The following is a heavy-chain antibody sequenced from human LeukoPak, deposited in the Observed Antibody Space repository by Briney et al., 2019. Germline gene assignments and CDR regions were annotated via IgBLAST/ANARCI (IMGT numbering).Heavy chain of an antibody. J-gene: IGHJ4*02. CDR1: GFTFSSYA. V-gene: IGHV3-23*01. D-gene: IGHD5-24*01. Sequence: GGSLRLSCAASGFTFSSYAMNWVRQAPGKGLEWVSIISGSGTNTHYADSVKGRFTISRDNSKNTLYLQMNSLRAEDTAVYYCTRLVEMATIKDYWGQGTLVTVSS. CDR2: ISGSGTNT. CDR3: TRLVEMATIKDY.